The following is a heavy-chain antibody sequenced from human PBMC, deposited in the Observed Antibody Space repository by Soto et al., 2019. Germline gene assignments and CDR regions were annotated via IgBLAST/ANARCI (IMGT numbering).Heavy chain of an antibody. J-gene: IGHJ4*02. V-gene: IGHV4-59*11. CDR1: GGSISGHY. CDR2: IFYSGSTTY. CDR3: ARVGSSGWSPDY. Sequence: SETLSLTCAVSGGSISGHYWIWIRQPPGEGMEWIGYIFYSGSTTYNNNPSLKSRVTISVDTSKNRFSLSLSSVTAADTAVYYCARVGSSGWSPDYWGQGTLVTVSS. D-gene: IGHD6-19*01.